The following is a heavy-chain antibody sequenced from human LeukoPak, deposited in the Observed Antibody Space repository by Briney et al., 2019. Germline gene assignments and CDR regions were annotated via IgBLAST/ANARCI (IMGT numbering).Heavy chain of an antibody. CDR2: INSDGSTT. J-gene: IGHJ6*02. CDR1: GFTFSSYW. CDR3: ARDHVGSGSYRHYYGMDV. V-gene: IGHV3-74*01. Sequence: GGSLGLSCAASGFTFSSYWMHWVRQAPGKGLVWVSRINSDGSTTTYADSVKGRFTISRDNAKNTLYLQMNSLRAEDTAVYYCARDHVGSGSYRHYYGMDVWGQGTTVTVSS. D-gene: IGHD3-10*01.